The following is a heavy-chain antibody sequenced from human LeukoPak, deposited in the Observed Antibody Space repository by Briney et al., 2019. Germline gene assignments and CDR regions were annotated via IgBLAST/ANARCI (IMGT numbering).Heavy chain of an antibody. V-gene: IGHV4-30-4*08. CDR2: IYYRGST. D-gene: IGHD6-19*01. CDR1: GGSIRSGDYY. Sequence: SETLSLTCTVSGGSIRSGDYYWSWIRQPPGKGLEWIGYIYYRGSTYYNPSLRSRVTMSVDMSKNQFSLKLSSVTAADTAVYYCAREGSLPSYYYYYMDVWGKGTTVTVSS. J-gene: IGHJ6*03. CDR3: AREGSLPSYYYYYMDV.